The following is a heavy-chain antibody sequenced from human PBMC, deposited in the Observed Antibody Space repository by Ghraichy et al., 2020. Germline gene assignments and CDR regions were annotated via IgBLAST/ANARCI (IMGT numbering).Heavy chain of an antibody. CDR2: ISYDGSNK. Sequence: GGSLRLSCAASGFTFSSYAMHWVRQAPGKGLEWVAVISYDGSNKYYADSVKGRFTISRDNSKNTLYLQMNSLRAEDTAVYYCARDRLVVRYSGYAVWGGYFDYWGQGTLVTVSS. J-gene: IGHJ4*02. V-gene: IGHV3-30-3*01. CDR1: GFTFSSYA. CDR3: ARDRLVVRYSGYAVWGGYFDY. D-gene: IGHD5-12*01.